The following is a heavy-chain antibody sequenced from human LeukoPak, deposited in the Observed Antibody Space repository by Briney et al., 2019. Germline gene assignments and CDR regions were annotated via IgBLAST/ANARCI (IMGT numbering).Heavy chain of an antibody. CDR1: GFTFSSYW. D-gene: IGHD4-23*01. J-gene: IGHJ4*02. CDR2: INSDGSST. CDR3: ARDLYGGKGDY. Sequence: PGGSLRLSCAASGFTFSSYWMHWVRQAPVKGLAWVSRINSDGSSTNYADSVKGRFTISRDNGKNTVYLQMDSLRADDTAVYYCARDLYGGKGDYWGEGTLVTVSS. V-gene: IGHV3-74*01.